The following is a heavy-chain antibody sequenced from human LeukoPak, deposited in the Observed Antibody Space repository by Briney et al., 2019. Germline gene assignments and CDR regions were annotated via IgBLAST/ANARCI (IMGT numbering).Heavy chain of an antibody. CDR3: ARVYYGSGSYTGYYYMDV. V-gene: IGHV1-2*02. Sequence: ASVKVSCKTSGYTFTGYYIHWVRQAPGQGLEWMGWVNANSGGTNYAQKFQGRVTMTRDTSISTAYMELSRLRSDDTAVYYCARVYYGSGSYTGYYYMDVWGKGTTVTISS. D-gene: IGHD3-10*01. J-gene: IGHJ6*03. CDR2: VNANSGGT. CDR1: GYTFTGYY.